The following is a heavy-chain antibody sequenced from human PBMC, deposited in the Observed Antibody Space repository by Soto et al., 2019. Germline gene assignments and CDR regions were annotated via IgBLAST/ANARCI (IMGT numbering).Heavy chain of an antibody. J-gene: IGHJ4*02. D-gene: IGHD3-10*01. Sequence: PGGSLRLSCAASGFTFSSYGMHWVRQAPGKGLEWVAVISYDGSNKYYADSVKGRFTISRDNSKNTLYLQMNSLRVEDTAVYYCAKDSPYYYGSGSPDYWGQGTLVTVSS. V-gene: IGHV3-30*18. CDR2: ISYDGSNK. CDR3: AKDSPYYYGSGSPDY. CDR1: GFTFSSYG.